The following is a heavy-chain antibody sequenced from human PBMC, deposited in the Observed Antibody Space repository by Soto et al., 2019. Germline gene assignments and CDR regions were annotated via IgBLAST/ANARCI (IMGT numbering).Heavy chain of an antibody. J-gene: IGHJ3*02. CDR3: AREGRLSRIMRSSSWYVTLDAFDI. Sequence: PSENLSLTCTVSGGSISSSSYYWGWLRQPPGKGLEWIGSIYYSGSTYYNPSLKSRVTISVDTSKDQFSLKLSSVTAADTAVYYCAREGRLSRIMRSSSWYVTLDAFDIWGQGTMVTVSS. CDR2: IYYSGST. V-gene: IGHV4-39*02. D-gene: IGHD6-13*01. CDR1: GGSISSSSYY.